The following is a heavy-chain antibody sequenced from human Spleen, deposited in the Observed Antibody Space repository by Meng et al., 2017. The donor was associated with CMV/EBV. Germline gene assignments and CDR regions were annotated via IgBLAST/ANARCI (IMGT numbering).Heavy chain of an antibody. CDR2: ISSSGSTI. CDR1: GFTFSSYD. CDR3: ARDAKDPYDSSGYSSWWVSYYYGMDV. Sequence: GGSLRLSCAASGFTFSSYDMEWVRQAPGKGLEWVSYISSSGSTIYYADSVKGRFTISRDNAKNSLYLQMNSLRAEDTAVYYCARDAKDPYDSSGYSSWWVSYYYGMDVWGQGTTVTVSS. J-gene: IGHJ6*02. V-gene: IGHV3-48*03. D-gene: IGHD3-22*01.